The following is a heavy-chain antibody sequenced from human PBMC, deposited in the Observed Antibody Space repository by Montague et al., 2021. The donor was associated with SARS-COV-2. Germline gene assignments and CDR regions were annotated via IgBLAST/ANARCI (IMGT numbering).Heavy chain of an antibody. Sequence: YIQYADSVKGRFTISRDNAKNSLILQMNYLKDEDTAVYYCARVSLGSVVGKIDFWGNGTLVTVSA. CDR2: YI. CDR3: ARVSLGSVVGKIDF. D-gene: IGHD3-10*01. J-gene: IGHJ4*01. V-gene: IGHV3-21*01.